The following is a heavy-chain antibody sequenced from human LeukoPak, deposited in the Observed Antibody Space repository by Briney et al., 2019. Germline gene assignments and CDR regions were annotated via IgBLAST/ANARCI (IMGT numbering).Heavy chain of an antibody. CDR1: GDSISSNY. D-gene: IGHD1-1*01. J-gene: IGHJ4*02. Sequence: SETLSHTRTVSGDSISSNYWSRIRQPPGKGLEWIGYISNSGSTKYNPSLKSRVTILVDTSKNLFSLKLTSMTAADTAVYYCARCRYEFADDGFAYWGPGTLVTVSS. V-gene: IGHV4-59*01. CDR3: ARCRYEFADDGFAY. CDR2: ISNSGST.